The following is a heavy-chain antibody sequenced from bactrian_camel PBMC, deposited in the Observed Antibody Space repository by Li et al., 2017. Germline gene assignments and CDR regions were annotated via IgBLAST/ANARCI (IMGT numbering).Heavy chain of an antibody. CDR2: LDGNGSS. V-gene: IGHV3S53*01. Sequence: HVQLVESGGGSVRTGGSLRLSCEVSGKVGSRHCLAWFRQIPGKKREGVAALDGNGSSGYADSVKGRFSISRDNAKNMLYLQMNNLTLEDTAPYFCARFAFYRPVPGSFSAEGYNYWGQGTQVTVS. CDR3: ARFAFYRPVPGSFSAEGYNY. CDR1: GKVGSRHC. J-gene: IGHJ4*01. D-gene: IGHD6*01.